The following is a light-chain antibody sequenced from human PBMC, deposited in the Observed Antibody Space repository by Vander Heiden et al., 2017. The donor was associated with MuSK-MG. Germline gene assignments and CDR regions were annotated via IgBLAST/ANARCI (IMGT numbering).Light chain of an antibody. V-gene: IGKV3-20*01. Sequence: EIAVTQSTVPLSLSRGERANLSCRARQSVSSSYLAWYQQKPGQAPRLLIYGASSRATGIPDRFSGSGSGTDFTLTISRLEPEDFAVYYCLQDGSSPLTFGQGTRLEIK. CDR2: GAS. CDR1: QSVSSSY. J-gene: IGKJ5*01. CDR3: LQDGSSPLT.